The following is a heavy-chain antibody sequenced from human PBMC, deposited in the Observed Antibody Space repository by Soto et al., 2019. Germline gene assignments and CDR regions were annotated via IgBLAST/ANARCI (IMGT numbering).Heavy chain of an antibody. V-gene: IGHV4-34*01. CDR2: INHSGST. CDR1: GGSFSGYY. J-gene: IGHJ4*02. Sequence: SETLSLTCAVYGGSFSGYYWSWIRQPPGKGLEWIGEINHSGSTNYNPSLKSRVTISVDTSKNQFSLKLSSVTAADTAVYYCAREVTSSSWYSDYWGQGTLVTVSS. CDR3: AREVTSSSWYSDY. D-gene: IGHD6-13*01.